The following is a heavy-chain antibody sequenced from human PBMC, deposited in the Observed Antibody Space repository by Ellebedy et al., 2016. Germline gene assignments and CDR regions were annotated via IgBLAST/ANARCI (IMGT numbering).Heavy chain of an antibody. CDR2: ISSSGSTI. Sequence: GGSLRLSXAASGFTFSDYYMSWIRQAPGKGLEWVSYISSSGSTIYYADSVKGRFTISRDNAKNSLYLQMNSLRAEDTAVYYCARDHRDSSGFRMVYYFDYWGQGTLVTVSS. J-gene: IGHJ4*02. D-gene: IGHD3-22*01. CDR1: GFTFSDYY. CDR3: ARDHRDSSGFRMVYYFDY. V-gene: IGHV3-11*01.